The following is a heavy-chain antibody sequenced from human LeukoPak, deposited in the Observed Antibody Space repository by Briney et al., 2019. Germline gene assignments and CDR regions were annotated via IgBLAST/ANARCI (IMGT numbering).Heavy chain of an antibody. J-gene: IGHJ3*01. CDR3: ARSSYSSSSSV. Sequence: GRSLRLSCAASGFSFSNYAMHWVRQAPGKGLEWVASINSDGSEGYYADVVKGRFTISRDNAKNSLYLQINSLRAEDTAVYYCARSSYSSSSSVWGQGTMVTVSS. D-gene: IGHD6-6*01. CDR1: GFSFSNYA. V-gene: IGHV3-7*03. CDR2: INSDGSEG.